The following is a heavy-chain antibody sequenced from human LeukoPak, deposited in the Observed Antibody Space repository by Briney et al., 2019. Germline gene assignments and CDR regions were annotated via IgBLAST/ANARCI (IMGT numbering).Heavy chain of an antibody. CDR3: ARGGWYYYGSGSPDAFDI. D-gene: IGHD3-10*01. CDR2: IYTGDQT. CDR1: GFAVSSHY. V-gene: IGHV3-53*01. J-gene: IGHJ3*02. Sequence: GGSLRLSCAASGFAVSSHYMSWVRQPPGKGLGWVSVIYTGDQTYYADSVEGRFTISKDNSKNTVYLQMNSLGAEDTAVYYCARGGWYYYGSGSPDAFDIWGQGTMVTVSS.